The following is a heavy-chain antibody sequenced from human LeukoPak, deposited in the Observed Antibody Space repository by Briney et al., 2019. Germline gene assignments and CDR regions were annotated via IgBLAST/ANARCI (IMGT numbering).Heavy chain of an antibody. Sequence: GSLRLSCAASGFNVSSNYMSWVRQAPGKGLEWVSVIYSGEKTQYADSVKGRFTISRHNSKNTLYLQMNSLRPEDTAVYYCARWENGDYGGFDYWGQGTLVTVSS. D-gene: IGHD4-17*01. V-gene: IGHV3-53*04. CDR1: GFNVSSNY. CDR2: IYSGEKT. CDR3: ARWENGDYGGFDY. J-gene: IGHJ4*02.